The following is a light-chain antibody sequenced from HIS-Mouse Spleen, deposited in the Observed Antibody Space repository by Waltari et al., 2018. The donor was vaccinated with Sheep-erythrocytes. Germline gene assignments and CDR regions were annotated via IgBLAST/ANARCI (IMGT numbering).Light chain of an antibody. CDR1: QGISSA. Sequence: AIQLTQSPSSLSASVGDRVTITCRARQGISSALAWYQQKPRKAPKLLIYAASSLESGVPSRFSGSGSGTDFTLTISSLQPEDFATYYCQQCNNYPRTFGQGTKVEIK. CDR3: QQCNNYPRT. J-gene: IGKJ1*01. V-gene: IGKV1D-13*01. CDR2: AAS.